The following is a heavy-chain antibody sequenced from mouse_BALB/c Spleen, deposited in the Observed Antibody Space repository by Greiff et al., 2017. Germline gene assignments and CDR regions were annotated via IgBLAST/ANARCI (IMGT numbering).Heavy chain of an antibody. Sequence: DVKLVESGGGLVQPGGSLKLSCAASGFTFSSYAMSWVRQTPEKRLEWVASISSGGSTYYPDSVKGRFTISRDNARNILYLQMSSLRSEDTAMYYCARRMITTFDYWGQGTTLTVSS. CDR3: ARRMITTFDY. V-gene: IGHV5-6-5*01. D-gene: IGHD2-4*01. CDR2: ISSGGST. J-gene: IGHJ2*01. CDR1: GFTFSSYA.